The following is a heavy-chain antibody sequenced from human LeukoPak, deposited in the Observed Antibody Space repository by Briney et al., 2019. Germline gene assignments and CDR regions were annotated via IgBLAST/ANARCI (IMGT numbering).Heavy chain of an antibody. CDR3: ARGGNSSCLYFDWFDP. CDR1: GDSVSRKSAA. CDR2: TYYRTKWYN. J-gene: IGHJ5*02. D-gene: IGHD6-19*01. Sequence: SPTLSLTSAVSGDSVSRKSAAWNWRRQSPSRGLEWLGRTYYRTKWYNEYAGSEKSRITINPDTSKNQFSLQLNSVTPEDTAVYYCARGGNSSCLYFDWFDPWGQGTLVTVSS. V-gene: IGHV6-1*01.